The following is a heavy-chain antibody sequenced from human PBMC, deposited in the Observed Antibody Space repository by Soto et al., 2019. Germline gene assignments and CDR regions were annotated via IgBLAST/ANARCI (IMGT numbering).Heavy chain of an antibody. CDR1: GFTFSSYS. CDR3: ATTGIAVAGTDY. CDR2: ISSSSSYI. Sequence: GGSLRLSCAASGFTFSSYSMNWVRQAPGKGLEWVSSISSSSSYIYYADSVKGRFTISRDNAKNSLYLQMNSLRAEDTAVYYCATTGIAVAGTDYWGQGTLVTVSS. D-gene: IGHD6-19*01. V-gene: IGHV3-21*01. J-gene: IGHJ4*02.